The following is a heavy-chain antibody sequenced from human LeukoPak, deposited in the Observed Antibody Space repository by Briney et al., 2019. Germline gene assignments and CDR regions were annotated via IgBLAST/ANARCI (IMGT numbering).Heavy chain of an antibody. J-gene: IGHJ4*02. CDR3: ARVEGFIDY. V-gene: IGHV3-48*04. D-gene: IGHD3-16*02. CDR1: GFGISNYT. Sequence: GGSLRLSCAGSGFGISNYTMNWVRQAPGKGLEWVSYISSSGSTKYYADSVKGRFTISRDNAKNSLYLQMIGLRAEDTALYYCARVEGFIDYWGQGTLVTVSS. CDR2: ISSSGSTK.